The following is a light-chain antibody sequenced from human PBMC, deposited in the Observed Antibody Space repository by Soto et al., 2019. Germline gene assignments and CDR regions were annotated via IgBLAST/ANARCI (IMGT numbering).Light chain of an antibody. J-gene: IGLJ2*01. CDR2: DVS. V-gene: IGLV2-14*03. CDR1: SSDVGGYNY. CDR3: SSYTSTSTLV. Sequence: QSVLTQPASVSGSPGQSITISCTGTSSDVGGYNYVSWYQQHPGKAPQLMIYDVSNRPSGVSDRFSGSKSGNTASLTISGLQAEDEADYYCSSYTSTSTLVFGGVTKLTVL.